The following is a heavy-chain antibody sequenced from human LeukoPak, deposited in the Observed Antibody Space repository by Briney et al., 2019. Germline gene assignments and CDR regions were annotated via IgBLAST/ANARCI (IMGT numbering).Heavy chain of an antibody. CDR3: ARALRGYYDSSGYPYYYYMDV. CDR1: GGTFSSYA. Sequence: SVKVSCKASGGTFSSYAISWVRQAPGQGLEWMGGIIPIFGTANYAQKFQGRVTITTDESTSTAYMELSSLRSEDTAVYYCARALRGYYDSSGYPYYYYMDVWGKGTTVTASS. D-gene: IGHD3-22*01. CDR2: IIPIFGTA. V-gene: IGHV1-69*05. J-gene: IGHJ6*03.